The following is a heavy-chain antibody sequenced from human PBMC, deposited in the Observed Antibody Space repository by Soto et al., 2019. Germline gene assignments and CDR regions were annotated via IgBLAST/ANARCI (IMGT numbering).Heavy chain of an antibody. CDR2: INTYHGNT. J-gene: IGHJ6*02. CDR1: GYTFTNYG. CDR3: ARSPGYSASWGYFYYGMKI. Sequence: QVQLVQSGAELKKPGASVKVSCKASGYTFTNYGISWVRQAPGQGLGWLGWINTYHGNTKYAQKLQGRVTMTKDSSTSTAYMELTSLRSDDTAVYYCARSPGYSASWGYFYYGMKIWGQGTTVIVSS. V-gene: IGHV1-18*01. D-gene: IGHD6-13*01.